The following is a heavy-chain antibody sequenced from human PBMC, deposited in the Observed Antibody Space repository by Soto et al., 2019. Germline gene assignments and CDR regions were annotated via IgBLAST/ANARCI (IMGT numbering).Heavy chain of an antibody. J-gene: IGHJ4*02. Sequence: QVQLVQSGAAVKKPGSSVKVSCKASGGPFSNDIITWVRQAPGQGLEWMGRIIPLLSTSTYAQKFQGRLTITADRSTGTAYMELNNLRSEDTAVYYCARDSPIGSTFSGYDAIDYWGQGTRITVSS. CDR3: ARDSPIGSTFSGYDAIDY. V-gene: IGHV1-69*08. CDR1: GGPFSNDI. D-gene: IGHD5-12*01. CDR2: IIPLLSTS.